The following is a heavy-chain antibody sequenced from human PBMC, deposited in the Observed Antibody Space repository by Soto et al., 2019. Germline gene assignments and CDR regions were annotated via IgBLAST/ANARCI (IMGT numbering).Heavy chain of an antibody. Sequence: QVQLVESGGGLVKPGGSLRLSCATSGFIFSDYYMHWIRQAPGKGLEWISYISGNGRIIQYADSAKGRFTISRDNAQNSLYLQMYSLRAEDTALYFCARDFDADSRTDFDYWGQGTLVTASS. CDR2: ISGNGRII. CDR1: GFIFSDYY. J-gene: IGHJ4*02. D-gene: IGHD4-17*01. V-gene: IGHV3-11*01. CDR3: ARDFDADSRTDFDY.